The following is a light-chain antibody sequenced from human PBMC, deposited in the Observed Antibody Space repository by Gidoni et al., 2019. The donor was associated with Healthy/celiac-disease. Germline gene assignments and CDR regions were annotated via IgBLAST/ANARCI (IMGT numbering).Light chain of an antibody. V-gene: IGLV3-1*01. Sequence: SYELTQPPPEYVSPRQTASITRSGDKFGDNYACCYQQKPGQSPLLVIYQDSKLPSEIPERFSGSISENTATLTISGTQAMNEADYYCQAWDSSTAVFGGGTKLTVL. CDR3: QAWDSSTAV. J-gene: IGLJ2*01. CDR1: KFGDNY. CDR2: QDS.